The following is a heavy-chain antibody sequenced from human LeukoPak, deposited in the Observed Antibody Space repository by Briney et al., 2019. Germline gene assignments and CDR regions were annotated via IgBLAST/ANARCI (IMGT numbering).Heavy chain of an antibody. J-gene: IGHJ4*02. CDR3: ARGHQKRGQPHDY. CDR1: GFTFSSYS. Sequence: PGGSLGLSCAASGFTFSSYSMNWVRQAPGKGLEWVSSISSSSSYIYYADSVKGRFTISRDNAKNSLYLQMNSLRAEDTAVYYCARGHQKRGQPHDYWGQGTLVTVSS. V-gene: IGHV3-21*01. D-gene: IGHD1-14*01. CDR2: ISSSSSYI.